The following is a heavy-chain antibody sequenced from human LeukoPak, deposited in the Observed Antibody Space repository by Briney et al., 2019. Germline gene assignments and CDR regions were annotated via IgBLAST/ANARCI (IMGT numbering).Heavy chain of an antibody. J-gene: IGHJ3*02. Sequence: SETLSLTCTVSGYSISSGYYWGWIRQPPGKGLEWIGSIYHSGSTYYNPSLKSRVTISVDTSKNQFSLKLSPVTAADTAVYYCARATYYYDSSGYWTLEFDFDIWGQGAMVTVSS. CDR2: IYHSGST. V-gene: IGHV4-38-2*02. CDR1: GYSISSGYY. CDR3: ARATYYYDSSGYWTLEFDFDI. D-gene: IGHD3-22*01.